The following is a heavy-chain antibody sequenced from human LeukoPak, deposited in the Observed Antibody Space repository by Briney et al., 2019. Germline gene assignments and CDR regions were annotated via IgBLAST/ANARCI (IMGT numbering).Heavy chain of an antibody. CDR1: GFTFRSYG. CDR2: ISYDAKRN. Sequence: GGSLRLSCATSGFTFRSYGMHWVRQVPGKGLEWVAVISYDAKRNYHVDSVKGRFTISRDNSKNTLYLQMNSLRAEDTAVYYCARAFSGSSEDYWGQGTLVTVSS. J-gene: IGHJ4*02. V-gene: IGHV3-30*03. D-gene: IGHD1-26*01. CDR3: ARAFSGSSEDY.